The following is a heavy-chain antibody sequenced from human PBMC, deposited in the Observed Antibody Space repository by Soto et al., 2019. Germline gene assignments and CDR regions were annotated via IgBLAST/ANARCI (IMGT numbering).Heavy chain of an antibody. V-gene: IGHV3-23*01. D-gene: IGHD3-22*01. Sequence: EVQLLESGGGLVQPGGSLRLSCAASGFTFSSYAMSWVRQAPGKGLEWVSSISGSGGSKYYADSVKGRLTISRDNSKNTQYLQINSLRDEDTAVYYCAKDLELVLGSGSEVVHDAFAIWGQGTMVTVSS. CDR3: AKDLELVLGSGSEVVHDAFAI. J-gene: IGHJ3*02. CDR2: ISGSGGSK. CDR1: GFTFSSYA.